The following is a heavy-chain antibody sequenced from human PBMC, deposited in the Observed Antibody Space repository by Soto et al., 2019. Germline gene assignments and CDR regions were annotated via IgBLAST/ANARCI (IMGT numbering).Heavy chain of an antibody. J-gene: IGHJ4*02. V-gene: IGHV4-34*01. CDR2: INHSGST. CDR1: GGSFSGYY. CDR3: ARRVSTIVVVPAAGQHFDY. D-gene: IGHD2-2*01. Sequence: SETLSLTCAVYGGSFSGYYWSWIRQPPGKGLEWIGEINHSGSTNYNPSLKSRVTISVDTSKNQFSLKLSSVTAADTAVYCCARRVSTIVVVPAAGQHFDYWGQGTLVTVSS.